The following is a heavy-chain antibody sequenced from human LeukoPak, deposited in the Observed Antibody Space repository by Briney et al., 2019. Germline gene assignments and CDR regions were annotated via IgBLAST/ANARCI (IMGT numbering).Heavy chain of an antibody. CDR3: ATASGRSFWLDP. J-gene: IGHJ5*02. CDR2: IDYHGNT. Sequence: SETLSLTCIVSGGSICTLYWNWIRQVPGKGLEGIGFIDYHGNTKYNPSLKSRVTMSVDTSVDQVSLRLTSVTAADTAIYFCATASGRSFWLDPWGQGRLVTVSS. CDR1: GGSICTLY. V-gene: IGHV4-59*11. D-gene: IGHD2-15*01.